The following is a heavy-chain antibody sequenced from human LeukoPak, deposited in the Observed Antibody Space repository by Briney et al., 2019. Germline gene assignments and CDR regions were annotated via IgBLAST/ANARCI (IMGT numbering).Heavy chain of an antibody. V-gene: IGHV1-2*02. Sequence: ASVKVSCKASGYTFTGYYMHWVRQAPGQGLEWMGWINPNSGGTNYAQKFQGRVTMTRDTSISTAYMELSRLRSDDTAVYYCARGGGRYCSSTSCTYFDYWGQGTLVTVSS. J-gene: IGHJ4*02. D-gene: IGHD2-2*01. CDR1: GYTFTGYY. CDR3: ARGGGRYCSSTSCTYFDY. CDR2: INPNSGGT.